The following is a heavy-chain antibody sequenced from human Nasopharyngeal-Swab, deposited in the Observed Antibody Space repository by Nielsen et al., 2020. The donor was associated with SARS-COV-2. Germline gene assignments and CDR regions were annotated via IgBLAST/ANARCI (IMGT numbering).Heavy chain of an antibody. Sequence: WIRQPPGEGLEWIGAIHYSGSTYYNPSLKSRVTISIDTSRNQFSLRLSSMTAADTAMYYCARHGEGDYDRLRMGGFDYWGQGTLVTVSS. V-gene: IGHV4-39*01. CDR2: IHYSGST. D-gene: IGHD4-17*01. J-gene: IGHJ4*02. CDR3: ARHGEGDYDRLRMGGFDY.